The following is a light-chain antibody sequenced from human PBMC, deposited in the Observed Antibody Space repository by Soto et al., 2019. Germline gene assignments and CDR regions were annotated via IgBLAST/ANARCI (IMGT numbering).Light chain of an antibody. Sequence: EGVLTQSPGTLSLSPRERATLSCRASQSVSNNYLAWYQHKPGQAPRLLIYGASNRAPGIPDRFSGSGSGPDFTLTISRLEPEDFAVYYCQQYAASPRTFGQGTLVEVK. V-gene: IGKV3-20*01. CDR1: QSVSNNY. J-gene: IGKJ1*01. CDR2: GAS. CDR3: QQYAASPRT.